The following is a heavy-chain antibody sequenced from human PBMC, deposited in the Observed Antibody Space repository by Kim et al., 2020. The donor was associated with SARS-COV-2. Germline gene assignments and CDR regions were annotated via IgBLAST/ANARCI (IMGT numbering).Heavy chain of an antibody. CDR3: ARCYSSGGYGISRYGMDV. J-gene: IGHJ6*01. CDR1: GGSISNSNW. CDR2: IYHSGST. V-gene: IGHV4-4*02. Sequence: SETLSLTCGVSGGSISNSNWWSWVRQPPGKGLEWIREIYHSGSTNYTPSLKRRVTISADKSKNTLSLKMRSVIAADTAVYYCARCYSSGGYGISRYGMDV. D-gene: IGHD6-19*01.